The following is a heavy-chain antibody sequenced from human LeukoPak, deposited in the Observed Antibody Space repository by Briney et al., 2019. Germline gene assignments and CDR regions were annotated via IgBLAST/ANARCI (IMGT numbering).Heavy chain of an antibody. CDR3: ARVRVTFGGVIAVFDY. D-gene: IGHD3-16*02. V-gene: IGHV4-39*07. CDR2: IYYSGST. J-gene: IGHJ4*02. CDR1: GGSISSSSYY. Sequence: SETLSLTCTVSGGSISSSSYYWGWIRQPPGKGLEWIGSIYYSGSTYYNPSLKSRVTISVDTSKNQFSLKLSSVTAADTAVYYCARVRVTFGGVIAVFDYWGQGTLVTVSS.